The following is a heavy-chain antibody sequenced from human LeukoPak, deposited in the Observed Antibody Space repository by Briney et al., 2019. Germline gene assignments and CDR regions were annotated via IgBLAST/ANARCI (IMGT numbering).Heavy chain of an antibody. CDR3: VREDYCSSTSCYGFWFDP. CDR1: GGTFSIYA. Sequence: ASVKVSCKASGGTFSIYAISWVRQAPGQGLEWMGGIIPIFGTANYAQNFQGRVTITTDKPTSTPYIALSSLRSEDTAVYYCVREDYCSSTSCYGFWFDPCGQGTLVTVHS. CDR2: IIPIFGTA. D-gene: IGHD2-2*01. V-gene: IGHV1-69*05. J-gene: IGHJ5*02.